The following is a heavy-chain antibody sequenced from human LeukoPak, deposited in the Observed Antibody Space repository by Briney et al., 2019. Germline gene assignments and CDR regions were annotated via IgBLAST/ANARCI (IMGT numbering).Heavy chain of an antibody. CDR2: ISSSGSTI. CDR3: ARAPPGSMTAYAFDI. D-gene: IGHD2/OR15-2a*01. CDR1: AFTFSSYE. Sequence: GGSLRLSCAASAFTFSSYEMNWVRQAPGKGLEWVSYISSSGSTIYYADSVKGRFTISRDNAKNSLNLQMNSLRAEDTAVYYCARAPPGSMTAYAFDIWGQGTMVTVSS. J-gene: IGHJ3*02. V-gene: IGHV3-48*03.